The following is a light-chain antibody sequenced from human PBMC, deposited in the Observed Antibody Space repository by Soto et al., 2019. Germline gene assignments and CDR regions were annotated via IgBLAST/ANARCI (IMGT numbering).Light chain of an antibody. Sequence: EVHFAESPATLLLPPVERATLSCRPSQSVINYLAWYQQKPGQAPRLLIYDTSNRATGIPARFSGSGSGTDFTLIISSLEPEDFAVYYCQQRANWPLTFGGGTKVDIK. CDR3: QQRANWPLT. J-gene: IGKJ4*01. CDR2: DTS. CDR1: QSVINY. V-gene: IGKV3-11*01.